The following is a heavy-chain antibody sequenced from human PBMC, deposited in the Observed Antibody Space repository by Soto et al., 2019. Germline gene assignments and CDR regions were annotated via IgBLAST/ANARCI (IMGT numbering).Heavy chain of an antibody. CDR2: IGTAGDT. CDR1: GFTFSSYA. D-gene: IGHD6-19*01. V-gene: IGHV3-13*01. CDR3: ARGDNSGWSAFDV. J-gene: IGHJ3*01. Sequence: EVQLVESGGNLVQPGGSLRLSSAASGFTFSSYALHWVRQDTGKGLEWVSAIGTAGDTYYPDSVKGRFTISRENATNSLYLQMNSLRAGNTAVYYSARGDNSGWSAFDVWGQGTMVTVS.